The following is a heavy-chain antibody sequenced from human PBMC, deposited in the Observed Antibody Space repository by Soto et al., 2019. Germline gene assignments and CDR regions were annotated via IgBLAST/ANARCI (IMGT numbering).Heavy chain of an antibody. CDR2: ITASGGST. J-gene: IGHJ6*02. CDR3: AVHLGQNYYTLDV. V-gene: IGHV3-23*01. Sequence: EVPLLESGGGLMRPGETLRLSCTGSDFTFSNFVMSWVRQVPGKGLEWLSCITASGGSTYYADSVKGRFSVSRDNSKNTLYLQLSILEAEDTAVYHCAVHLGQNYYTLDVWGRGTTVHVSS. CDR1: DFTFSNFV.